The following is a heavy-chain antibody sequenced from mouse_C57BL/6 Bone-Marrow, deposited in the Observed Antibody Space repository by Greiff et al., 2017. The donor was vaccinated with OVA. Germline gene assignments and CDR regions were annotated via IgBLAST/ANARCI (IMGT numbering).Heavy chain of an antibody. J-gene: IGHJ1*03. V-gene: IGHV1-82*01. D-gene: IGHD2-4*01. Sequence: VMLVESGPELVKPGASVKISCKASGYAFSSSWVNWVKQRLGKGLEWIGRIYPGDGDTNYNGKFKGKATLTADKSSSTAYMQLSSLTSEDSAVYFCAREDDYDWYFDVWGTGTTVTVSS. CDR1: GYAFSSSW. CDR3: AREDDYDWYFDV. CDR2: IYPGDGDT.